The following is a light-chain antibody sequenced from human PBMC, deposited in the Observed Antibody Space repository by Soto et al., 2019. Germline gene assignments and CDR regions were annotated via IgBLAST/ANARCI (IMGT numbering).Light chain of an antibody. V-gene: IGKV3D-15*01. J-gene: IGKJ4*01. CDR1: QSVSIN. CDR3: QQYNNWHPLT. CDR2: DAS. Sequence: EIVMTQSQGTLSVSPGERATLSCRASQSVSINLAWYQQKPGQAPRLLIYDASTRATGIPARFSGSGSGTEFTLTISSLQSKDFAVYYCQQYNNWHPLTFGGGTKVDI.